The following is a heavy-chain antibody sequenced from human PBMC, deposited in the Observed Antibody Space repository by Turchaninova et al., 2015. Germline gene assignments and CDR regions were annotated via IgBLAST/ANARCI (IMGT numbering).Heavy chain of an antibody. Sequence: QVLLQESGPGLVKPSETLALTCAVSGYPISSGYYWGWIRQPPGKGLEWIGGIYPSGRTYNNPSLKGRFTISVDTPETQFSLKLISVTATDTAMYYCARHGGITVADHWFDPWGQGTLVTVSS. V-gene: IGHV4-38-2*01. CDR2: IYPSGRT. CDR1: GYPISSGYY. D-gene: IGHD6-19*01. J-gene: IGHJ5*02. CDR3: ARHGGITVADHWFDP.